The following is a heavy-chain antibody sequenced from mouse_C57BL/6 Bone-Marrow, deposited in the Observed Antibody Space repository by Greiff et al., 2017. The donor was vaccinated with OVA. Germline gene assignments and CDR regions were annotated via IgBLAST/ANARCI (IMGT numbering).Heavy chain of an antibody. CDR3: AGGYYVSLYARDY. CDR1: GYTFTSYW. V-gene: IGHV1-7*01. Sequence: QVQLKQSGAELAKPGASVKLSCKASGYTFTSYWMHWVKQRPGQGLEWIGYINPSSGYTKYNQKFKDKATLTADKSSSTAYMQLSSLTYEDSAVYYCAGGYYVSLYARDYWGQGTSVTVSS. J-gene: IGHJ4*01. D-gene: IGHD2-3*01. CDR2: INPSSGYT.